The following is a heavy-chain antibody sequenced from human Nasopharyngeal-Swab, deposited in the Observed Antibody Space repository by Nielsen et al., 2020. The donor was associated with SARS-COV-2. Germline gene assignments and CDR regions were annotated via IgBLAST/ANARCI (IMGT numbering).Heavy chain of an antibody. D-gene: IGHD6-19*01. CDR2: INHSGST. J-gene: IGHJ4*02. Sequence: SETLSLTCAVYGGSFSGYYWSWIRQPPGKGLEWIGEINHSGSTNYNPSLKSRVTISVDTSKNQFSLKLSSVTAEDTAVYYCARLSGWYLSLAFDYWGQGTLVTVSS. CDR1: GGSFSGYY. V-gene: IGHV4-34*01. CDR3: ARLSGWYLSLAFDY.